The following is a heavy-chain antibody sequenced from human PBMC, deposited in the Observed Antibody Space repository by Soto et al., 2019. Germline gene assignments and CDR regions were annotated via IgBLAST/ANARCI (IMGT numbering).Heavy chain of an antibody. CDR3: ARWGNRSGWNRRDPFEY. CDR1: GGSISSSNW. V-gene: IGHV4-4*02. CDR2: IYHSGST. Sequence: PSETLSLTCAVSGGSISSSNWWSWVRQPPGKGLEWIGEIYHSGSTNYNPSLKSRVTISVDKSKNQFSLKLSSVTAADTAVYYCARWGNRSGWNRRDPFEYWGLGTLVTVSS. J-gene: IGHJ4*02. D-gene: IGHD6-19*01.